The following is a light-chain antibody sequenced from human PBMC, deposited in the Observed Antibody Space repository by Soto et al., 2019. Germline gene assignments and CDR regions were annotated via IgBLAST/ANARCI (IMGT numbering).Light chain of an antibody. V-gene: IGKV3-20*01. CDR2: GAS. Sequence: EVVLRQSPGTLSLSPGERATLSCRASQNVNNNYLAWYQQKPGQAPRLLIYGASNRATGIPGRFSGSWSGTDFTLTISRLEPDDFAVFYCQQYADSPSTFGQGTKLQSK. CDR3: QQYADSPST. J-gene: IGKJ2*01. CDR1: QNVNNNY.